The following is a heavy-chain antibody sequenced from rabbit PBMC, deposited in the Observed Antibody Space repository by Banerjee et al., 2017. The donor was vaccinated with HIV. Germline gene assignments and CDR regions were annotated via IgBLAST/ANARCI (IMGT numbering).Heavy chain of an antibody. CDR2: IYGGSSGST. CDR3: ARDDHGDGWYFNL. V-gene: IGHV1S45*01. Sequence: QEQLEESGGGLVAPGGTLTLTCTASGFTFSSSYHMCWVRQAPGKGLEWIACIYGGSSGSTYYASWAKGRFTISKTSSTTVTLQMTSLTAADTATYFCARDDHGDGWYFNLWGPGTLVTVS. CDR1: GFTFSSSYH. J-gene: IGHJ4*01. D-gene: IGHD2-1*01.